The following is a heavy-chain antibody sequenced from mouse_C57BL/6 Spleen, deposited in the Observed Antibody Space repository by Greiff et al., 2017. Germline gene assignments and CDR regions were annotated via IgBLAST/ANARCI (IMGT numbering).Heavy chain of an antibody. Sequence: QVQLQPPWAELVKPGASVKLSCKASGYTFPSYRMHWVKQGPGPGLAWIGMIPPNSGSTNYNEKFNSKDTLTVDKSASTAYMQLSNLTSEDSAVYYCASYYYGSSYDFDYWGQGTTLTVSS. D-gene: IGHD1-1*01. CDR1: GYTFPSYR. J-gene: IGHJ2*01. CDR2: IPPNSGST. CDR3: ASYYYGSSYDFDY. V-gene: IGHV1-64*01.